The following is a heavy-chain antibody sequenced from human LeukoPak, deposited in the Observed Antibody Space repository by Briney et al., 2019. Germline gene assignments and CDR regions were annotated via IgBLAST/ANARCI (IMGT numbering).Heavy chain of an antibody. Sequence: PGGSLRLSCAASGFTFSNYAMHWVRQAPGKGLEVVSAITSNRVNTFYADSVKDRFTISRDNSKNTLYLQMGSLRDEDMAVYYCARSSGGWYDYWGQGTLVTVS. CDR2: ITSNRVNT. D-gene: IGHD6-19*01. CDR3: ARSSGGWYDY. CDR1: GFTFSNYA. V-gene: IGHV3-64*02. J-gene: IGHJ4*02.